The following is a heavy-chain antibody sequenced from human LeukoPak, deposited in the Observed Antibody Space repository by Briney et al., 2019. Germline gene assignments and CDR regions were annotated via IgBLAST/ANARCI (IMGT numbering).Heavy chain of an antibody. CDR1: GGSVSRYS. CDR3: ARVVGKYISRSSY. CDR2: INHSGST. D-gene: IGHD1-14*01. J-gene: IGHJ4*02. V-gene: IGHV4-34*01. Sequence: SETLSLACAVYGGSVSRYSWSWIRQPPGKGLEWIGEINHSGSTNYNPSLKGRVTISVDTSKNQFSLKLRSVTAADTAVYYCARVVGKYISRSSYCSQRSLVTVSS.